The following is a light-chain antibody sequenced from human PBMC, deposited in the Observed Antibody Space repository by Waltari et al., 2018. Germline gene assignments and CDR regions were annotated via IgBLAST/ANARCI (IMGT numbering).Light chain of an antibody. V-gene: IGLV5-45*01. CDR2: YKSDSDK. J-gene: IGLJ2*01. CDR1: SGINVGAYR. CDR3: MIWHSSARV. Sequence: SPGASASLTCTLRSGINVGAYRIYWYQQKPGSPPQYLLRYKSDSDKQQGSGVPSRFSGSKDASANAGILLISGLQSEDEADYYCMIWHSSARVFGGGTKLTVL.